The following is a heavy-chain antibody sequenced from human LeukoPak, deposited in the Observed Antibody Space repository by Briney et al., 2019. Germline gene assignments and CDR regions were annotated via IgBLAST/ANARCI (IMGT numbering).Heavy chain of an antibody. CDR1: GYTFTKYG. J-gene: IGHJ4*02. Sequence: GASVKVSCKTSGYTFTKYGISWVRQAPGQGPEWMGWISVYDGNTSYAQKLQDRLTLTTDTSTDTAHMELRSLRSDDTAVYYCVRARGDRSGYYRYWGQGTLVTVSS. CDR3: VRARGDRSGYYRY. CDR2: ISVYDGNT. D-gene: IGHD3-22*01. V-gene: IGHV1-18*01.